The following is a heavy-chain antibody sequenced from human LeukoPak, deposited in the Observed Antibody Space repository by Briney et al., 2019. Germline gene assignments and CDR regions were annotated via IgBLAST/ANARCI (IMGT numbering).Heavy chain of an antibody. J-gene: IGHJ6*03. CDR1: GGSISSSSYY. CDR3: ARAVCSSTSCYRGYYYYMDV. Sequence: SETLSLTCTVSGGSISSSSYYWGWIRQPPGKGLEWIGSIYYSGSTYYNPSLKSRVTISVDTSKNQFSLKLSSVTAADTAVYYCARAVCSSTSCYRGYYYYMDVWGKGTTVTVSS. D-gene: IGHD2-2*02. V-gene: IGHV4-39*07. CDR2: IYYSGST.